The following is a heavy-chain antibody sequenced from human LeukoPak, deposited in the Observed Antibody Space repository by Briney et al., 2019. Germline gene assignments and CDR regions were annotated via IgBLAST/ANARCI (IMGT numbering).Heavy chain of an antibody. D-gene: IGHD3-22*01. CDR3: AKWDTYYDSSGYYFY. CDR1: GFTFSSYG. J-gene: IGHJ4*02. V-gene: IGHV3-30*02. CDR2: IRYDGSNK. Sequence: GGSLRLSCAASGFTFSSYGMHWVRQAPGKGLEWVAFIRYDGSNKYYADSVKGRFTISRDNSKNTLYLQMNSLRAEDTAVYYCAKWDTYYDSSGYYFYWGQGTLVTVSS.